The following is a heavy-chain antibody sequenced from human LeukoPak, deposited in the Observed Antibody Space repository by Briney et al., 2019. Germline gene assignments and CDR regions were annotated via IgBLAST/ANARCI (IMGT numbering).Heavy chain of an antibody. J-gene: IGHJ5*02. CDR1: GFTFRSYG. V-gene: IGHV3-30*02. CDR3: AKENYDILTRLGNWFDP. D-gene: IGHD3-9*01. Sequence: GGSLRLSCAASGFTFRSYGTHWVRQAPGKGLEWVAFVRFDGSNIHYADSVKGRFTVSRDSSENTLYLQMNSLRAEDTAVYYCAKENYDILTRLGNWFDPWGQGTVVSVSS. CDR2: VRFDGSNI.